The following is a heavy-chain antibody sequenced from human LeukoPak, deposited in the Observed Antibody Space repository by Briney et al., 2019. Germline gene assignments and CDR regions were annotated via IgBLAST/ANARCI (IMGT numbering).Heavy chain of an antibody. J-gene: IGHJ4*02. V-gene: IGHV1-69*10. CDR1: GGTFSSYA. CDR2: IIPILGTA. CDR3: AREGGTWVPFDY. D-gene: IGHD1-1*01. Sequence: ASVKVSCKASGGTFSSYAISWVRQAPGQGLEWMGGIIPILGTANYAQKFQGRVTITADKSTSTAYMELSSLRSEDTAVYFCAREGGTWVPFDYWGQGTLVTVSS.